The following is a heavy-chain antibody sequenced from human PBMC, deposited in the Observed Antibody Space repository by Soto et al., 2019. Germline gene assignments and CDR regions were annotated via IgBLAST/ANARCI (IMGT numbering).Heavy chain of an antibody. CDR2: IIPIFGTA. J-gene: IGHJ6*02. Sequence: SSVNGSFKASGGTISSYAISWLRHAPGQGLEWMGGIIPIFGTANYAQKFQGRVTITADESTSTAYMELSSLRSEDTAVYYCARVKPTTVVTPYYYYGMDVWGQGTTVTVSS. CDR1: GGTISSYA. D-gene: IGHD4-17*01. CDR3: ARVKPTTVVTPYYYYGMDV. V-gene: IGHV1-69*13.